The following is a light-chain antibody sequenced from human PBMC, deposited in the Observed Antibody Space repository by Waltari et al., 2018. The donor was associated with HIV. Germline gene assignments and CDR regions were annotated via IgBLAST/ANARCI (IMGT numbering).Light chain of an antibody. CDR3: QQYDDVPVT. CDR2: DAS. CDR1: QDISSY. J-gene: IGKJ3*01. Sequence: DIQMTQSPSSLSASVGDRVTITCQASQDISSYLNWYQQKPGKAPKRLIYDASDLETGVPSRFSGSGSGTDFTFTISSLQPADIATYYCQQYDDVPVTFGPGTKVEIK. V-gene: IGKV1-33*01.